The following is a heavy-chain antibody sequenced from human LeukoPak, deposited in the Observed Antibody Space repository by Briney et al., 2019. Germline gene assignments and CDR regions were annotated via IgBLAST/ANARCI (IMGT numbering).Heavy chain of an antibody. CDR3: ARHSGPYGSSWFDY. CDR1: GGSISSSSYY. CDR2: IYYSGGT. J-gene: IGHJ4*02. Sequence: SETLSLTCTVSGGSISSSSYYWGWLRQPPGKGLEWIGSIYYSGGTYYNPSLKSRVTISVDTSKNQFSLKRSSVTAADTAVYYCARHSGPYGSSWFDYWGQGTLVTVSS. D-gene: IGHD6-13*01. V-gene: IGHV4-39*01.